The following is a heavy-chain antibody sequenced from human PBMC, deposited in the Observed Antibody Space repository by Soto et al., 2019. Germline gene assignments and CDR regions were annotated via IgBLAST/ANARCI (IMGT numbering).Heavy chain of an antibody. V-gene: IGHV1-8*01. CDR3: ARQNYDFWSGPRGGWFDP. CDR1: GYTFTSYD. J-gene: IGHJ5*02. Sequence: ASVKVSCKASGYTFTSYDINWVRQATGQGLEWMGWMNPNSGNTGYAQKFQGRVTMTRNTSISTAYMELSSLRSEDTAVYYCARQNYDFWSGPRGGWFDPWGQGTLVTVSS. D-gene: IGHD3-3*01. CDR2: MNPNSGNT.